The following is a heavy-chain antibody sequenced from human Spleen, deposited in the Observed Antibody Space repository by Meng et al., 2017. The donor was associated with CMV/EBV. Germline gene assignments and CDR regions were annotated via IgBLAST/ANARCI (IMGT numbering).Heavy chain of an antibody. V-gene: IGHV3-9*01. CDR1: GFTFSSYA. CDR3: AKDSGAYDSSGYLHYFDY. D-gene: IGHD3-22*01. Sequence: SLKISCAASGFTFSSYAMHWVRQAPGKGLEWVSSISWNSGSIGYADSVRGRFTISRDNAKNSLYLQMNSLRAEDTALYYCAKDSGAYDSSGYLHYFDYWGQGTLVTVSS. J-gene: IGHJ4*02. CDR2: ISWNSGSI.